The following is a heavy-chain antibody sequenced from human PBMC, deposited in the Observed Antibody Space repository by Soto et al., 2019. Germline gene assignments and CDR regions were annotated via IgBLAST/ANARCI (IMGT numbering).Heavy chain of an antibody. CDR2: ISYDGSNK. J-gene: IGHJ6*02. CDR1: GFTFSSYA. D-gene: IGHD5-12*01. V-gene: IGHV3-30-3*01. Sequence: ESGGGVVQPGRSLRLSCAASGFTFSSYAMHWVRQAPGKGLEWVAVISYDGSNKYYADSVKGRFTISRDNSKNTLYLQMNSLRAEDTAVYYCARDRGGVDDLSHYGMDVWGQGTTVTVSS. CDR3: ARDRGGVDDLSHYGMDV.